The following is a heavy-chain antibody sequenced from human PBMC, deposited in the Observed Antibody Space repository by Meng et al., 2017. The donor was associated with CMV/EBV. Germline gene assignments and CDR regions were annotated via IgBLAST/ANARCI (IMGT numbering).Heavy chain of an antibody. Sequence: SETLSLTCTVSGGSISTSDYYWNWIRQPPGKGLEWIGTIHYRGSTYYNPSLKSRVTISVDTSKNQFSLKLSSVTAADTAVYYCARHGLGVMELYFDYWGQGTLVTVSS. CDR2: IHYRGST. V-gene: IGHV4-39*01. CDR3: ARHGLGVMELYFDY. J-gene: IGHJ4*02. D-gene: IGHD1-7*01. CDR1: GGSISTSDYY.